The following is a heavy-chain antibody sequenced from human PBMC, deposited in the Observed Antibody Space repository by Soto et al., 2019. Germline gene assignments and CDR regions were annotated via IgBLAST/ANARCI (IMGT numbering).Heavy chain of an antibody. Sequence: GGSLRLSCAASGFTFSSYEMNWVRQAPGKGLEWVSYISSSGSTIYYADSVKGRFTISRDNAKNSLYLQMNSLRAEDTAVYYCARSTFGYSSGCYGFWGQGTLVTVSS. CDR2: ISSSGSTI. V-gene: IGHV3-48*03. CDR1: GFTFSSYE. J-gene: IGHJ4*02. CDR3: ARSTFGYSSGCYGF. D-gene: IGHD6-19*01.